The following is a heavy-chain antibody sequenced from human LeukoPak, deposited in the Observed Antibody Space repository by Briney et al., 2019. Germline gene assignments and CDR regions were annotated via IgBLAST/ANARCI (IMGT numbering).Heavy chain of an antibody. Sequence: GESLKISCKGSGYIFTSCWIGWVRQMPGKGLEWMGIIYPGDSEIRYSPSFQGQVTISAGKSISTAYLQWSSLRASDTAMYYCARVMIYYYYMDVWGKGTTVTVSS. CDR2: IYPGDSEI. CDR3: ARVMIYYYYMDV. J-gene: IGHJ6*03. D-gene: IGHD2-21*01. CDR1: GYIFTSCW. V-gene: IGHV5-51*01.